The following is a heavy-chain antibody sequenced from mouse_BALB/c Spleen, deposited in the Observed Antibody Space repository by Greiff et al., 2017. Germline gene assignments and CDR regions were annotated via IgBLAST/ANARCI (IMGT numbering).Heavy chain of an antibody. CDR2: IDPANGNT. Sequence: VQLQQSGAELVKPGASVKLSCTASGFNIKDTYMHWVKQRPEQGLEWIGRIDPANGNTKYDPKFQGKATITADTSSNTAYLQLSSLTSEDTAVYYCASPPSTMITTGYFDVWGAGTTVTVSS. CDR3: ASPPSTMITTGYFDV. J-gene: IGHJ1*01. V-gene: IGHV14-3*02. D-gene: IGHD2-4*01. CDR1: GFNIKDTY.